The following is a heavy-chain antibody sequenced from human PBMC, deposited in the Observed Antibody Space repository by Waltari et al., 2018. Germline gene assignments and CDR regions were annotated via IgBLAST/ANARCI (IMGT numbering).Heavy chain of an antibody. J-gene: IGHJ4*02. CDR3: ARGSDETMVRGVKDY. Sequence: RSLRLSCAASGFTFSSYAMHWVRQAPGKGLEWVAVISYDGSNKYYADSVKGRFTISRDNSKNTLYLQMNSLRAEDTAVYYCARGSDETMVRGVKDYWGQGTLVTVSS. CDR2: ISYDGSNK. CDR1: GFTFSSYA. V-gene: IGHV3-30*01. D-gene: IGHD3-10*01.